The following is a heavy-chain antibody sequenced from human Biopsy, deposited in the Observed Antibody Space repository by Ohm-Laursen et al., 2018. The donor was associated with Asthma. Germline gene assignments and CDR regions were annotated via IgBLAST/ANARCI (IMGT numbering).Heavy chain of an antibody. V-gene: IGHV4-34*01. J-gene: IGHJ6*02. CDR1: GGPLRGYV. D-gene: IGHD1-14*01. Sequence: GTLSLTCSLSGGPLRGYVWAWIRQPPGKGLEWIGEIPQGGATAVNPSLKSRVTISMDTSKSQFYLSLRSMTAADTAVYYCASGPEWSGLDVWGQGTTVTVSS. CDR3: ASGPEWSGLDV. CDR2: IPQGGAT.